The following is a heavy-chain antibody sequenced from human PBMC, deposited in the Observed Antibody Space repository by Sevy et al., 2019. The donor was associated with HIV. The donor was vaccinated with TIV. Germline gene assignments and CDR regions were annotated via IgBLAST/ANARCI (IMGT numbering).Heavy chain of an antibody. V-gene: IGHV3-49*03. CDR3: TRFYYYDSSGYYYYYGMDV. CDR1: GFTFGDYA. J-gene: IGHJ6*02. D-gene: IGHD3-22*01. Sequence: GGSLRLSCTASGFTFGDYAMSWFRQAPGKGLEWVGFIRSKAYGGTTEYAASVKGRFTISRDDSKSIAYLQMNSLKTDDTAVYYCTRFYYYDSSGYYYYYGMDVWGQGTTVTVSS. CDR2: IRSKAYGGTT.